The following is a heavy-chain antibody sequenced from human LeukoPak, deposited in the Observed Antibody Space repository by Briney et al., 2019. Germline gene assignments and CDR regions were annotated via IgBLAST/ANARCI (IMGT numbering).Heavy chain of an antibody. Sequence: GGSLRLSCAASGFTFSSYGMHWVRQAPGKGLEWVAVIWYDGSNKYYADSVKGRFTISRDNSKNTLYLQMNSLRAEDTAVYHCARDANPHGVRCFDYWGQGTLVTVSS. CDR2: IWYDGSNK. CDR3: ARDANPHGVRCFDY. J-gene: IGHJ4*02. D-gene: IGHD2-15*01. CDR1: GFTFSSYG. V-gene: IGHV3-33*01.